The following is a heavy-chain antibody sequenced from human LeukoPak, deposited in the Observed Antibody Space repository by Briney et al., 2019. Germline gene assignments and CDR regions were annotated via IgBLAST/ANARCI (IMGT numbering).Heavy chain of an antibody. CDR1: GGSISSGGYS. CDR3: ARLQYCSGTSCYWFDP. D-gene: IGHD2-2*01. V-gene: IGHV4-30-2*01. Sequence: SETLSLTCAVSGGSISSGGYSWSWIRQPLGKGLEWIGYIYHTGSTYYNPSLKSRVTISVDTSKNQFSLRLSSVTAADTAVYYCARLQYCSGTSCYWFDPWGQGTLVTVSS. J-gene: IGHJ5*02. CDR2: IYHTGST.